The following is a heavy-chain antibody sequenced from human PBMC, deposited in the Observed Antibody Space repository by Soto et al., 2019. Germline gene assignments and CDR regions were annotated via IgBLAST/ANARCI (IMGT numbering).Heavy chain of an antibody. J-gene: IGHJ4*02. Sequence: GGSLRLSCAASGFTFTGAWMNWVRQAPGKGLEWVGRIKSKVDGGTTDYATPVKGRFTISRDDSTYTLFLQMNSLQTEDTAVYYCAADLPNENYPIDSWGQGTLVTVSS. CDR2: IKSKVDGGTT. CDR1: GFTFTGAW. D-gene: IGHD1-7*01. V-gene: IGHV3-15*07. CDR3: AADLPNENYPIDS.